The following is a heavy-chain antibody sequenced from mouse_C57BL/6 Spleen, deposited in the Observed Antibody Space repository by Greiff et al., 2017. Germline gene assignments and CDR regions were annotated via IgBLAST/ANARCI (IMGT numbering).Heavy chain of an antibody. V-gene: IGHV1-53*01. J-gene: IGHJ3*01. CDR2: INPSNGGT. Sequence: VKLQQPGTELVKPGASVKLSCKASGYTFTSYWMHWVKQRPGQGLEWIGNINPSNGGTNYNEKFKSKATLTVDKSSSTAYMQLSSLTSEDSAVYYCARSDMRDPWFAYWGQGTLVTVSA. CDR3: ARSDMRDPWFAY. D-gene: IGHD6-5*01. CDR1: GYTFTSYW.